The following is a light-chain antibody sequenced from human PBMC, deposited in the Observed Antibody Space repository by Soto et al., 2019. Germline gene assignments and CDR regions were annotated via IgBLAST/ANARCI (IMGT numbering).Light chain of an antibody. CDR3: QTWAPGIVV. CDR1: SGRSSYP. V-gene: IGLV4-69*01. CDR2: LNSDGSH. J-gene: IGLJ2*01. Sequence: QPVLTQSPSASASLGASVKLTCTLSSGRSSYPIAWHQQQPEKGPRYLMKLNSDGSHSNGDGIPDRFSGSSSGAERYLTISSLQSEDEADYYCQTWAPGIVVFGGGTKLTVL.